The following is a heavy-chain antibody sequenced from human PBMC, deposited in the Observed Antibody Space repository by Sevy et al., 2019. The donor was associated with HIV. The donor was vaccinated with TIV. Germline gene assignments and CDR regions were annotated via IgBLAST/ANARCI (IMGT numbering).Heavy chain of an antibody. CDR2: IHYSGST. V-gene: IGHV4-39*02. CDR1: GGSISSSSYY. CDR3: ARETIVLPAASHAVAWYFDL. D-gene: IGHD2-2*01. Sequence: SETLSLTCTVSGGSISSSSYYWGWIRQPPGKGLEWFGSIHYSGSTYYNPSLKSRVTISADTSKNQVSLKLCSVTSADTAAHYCARETIVLPAASHAVAWYFDLWGCGTLVSVSS. J-gene: IGHJ2*01.